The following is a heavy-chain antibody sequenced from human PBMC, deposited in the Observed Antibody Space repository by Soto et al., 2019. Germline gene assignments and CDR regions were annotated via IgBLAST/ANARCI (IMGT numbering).Heavy chain of an antibody. CDR1: GFTFSNAW. Sequence: EVQLVESGGGLVKPGGSLRLSCAASGFTFSNAWMSWVRQAPGKGLEWVGRIKSKTDGGTTDYAAPVKGRFTISRDDSNNTLYLQMNSLKTEDTAVYYCTTGDVVVVPAAIFDYWGQGTLVTVSS. CDR3: TTGDVVVVPAAIFDY. V-gene: IGHV3-15*01. CDR2: IKSKTDGGTT. D-gene: IGHD2-2*01. J-gene: IGHJ4*02.